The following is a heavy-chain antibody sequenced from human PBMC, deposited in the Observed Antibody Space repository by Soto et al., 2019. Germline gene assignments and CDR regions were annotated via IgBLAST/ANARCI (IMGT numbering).Heavy chain of an antibody. D-gene: IGHD6-13*01. V-gene: IGHV3-9*01. CDR3: ARDSGIVAAGRFSFDP. Sequence: EVQLVESGGGLVQPGRSLRLSCAASGFTFNDFAMHWVRQAPGEGLEWVASIDWNGANIAYAASVEGRFTISRDNVKNSLFLQMNSLRAEDTAFYFCARDSGIVAAGRFSFDPRGQGTLVTVSS. CDR1: GFTFNDFA. J-gene: IGHJ5*02. CDR2: IDWNGANI.